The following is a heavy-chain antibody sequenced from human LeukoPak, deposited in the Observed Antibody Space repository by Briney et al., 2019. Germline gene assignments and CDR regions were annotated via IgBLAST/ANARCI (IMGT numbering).Heavy chain of an antibody. V-gene: IGHV4-34*01. CDR3: ARDTTPYSSGWYDD. CDR1: GGSFSGYY. CDR2: INHSGST. D-gene: IGHD6-19*01. J-gene: IGHJ5*02. Sequence: SETLSLTCAVYGGSFSGYYWSWIRQPPGKGLEWIGEINHSGSTNYNPSLKSRVTISVDTSKNQFSLKLSSVTAADTAVYYCARDTTPYSSGWYDDWGQGTLVTVSS.